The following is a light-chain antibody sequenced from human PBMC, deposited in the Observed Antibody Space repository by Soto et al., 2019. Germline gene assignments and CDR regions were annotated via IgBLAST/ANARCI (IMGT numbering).Light chain of an antibody. V-gene: IGKV3-20*01. CDR2: GAS. CDR3: QQYGSSRWT. J-gene: IGKJ1*01. Sequence: EIVLTQSPGTLSLSPGERATLSCRASQSVSSSYLAWYQQNRGQAPRLLIYGASSRAPGIPDRFGGSGSGTDGPLTISRREPEDFAVYYCQQYGSSRWTFGQGTKVEIK. CDR1: QSVSSSY.